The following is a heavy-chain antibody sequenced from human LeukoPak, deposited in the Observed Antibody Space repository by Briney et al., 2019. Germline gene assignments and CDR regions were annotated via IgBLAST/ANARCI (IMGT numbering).Heavy chain of an antibody. CDR2: IYSSGST. CDR3: TRTFLSGDGYKVGYFDY. Sequence: GGSLRLSCAASGLTVSSNYMSWVRQAPGKGLEWVSLIYSSGSTYYADSVKGRFTISRDDSKNTLFLQMNSLTAEDTAMYYCTRTFLSGDGYKVGYFDYWGQGTLVTVSS. V-gene: IGHV3-53*01. CDR1: GLTVSSNY. D-gene: IGHD5-24*01. J-gene: IGHJ4*02.